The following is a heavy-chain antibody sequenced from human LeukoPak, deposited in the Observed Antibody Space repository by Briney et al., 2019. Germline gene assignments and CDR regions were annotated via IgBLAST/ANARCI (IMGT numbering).Heavy chain of an antibody. V-gene: IGHV3-23*01. CDR1: GFTFSSYA. J-gene: IGHJ4*02. CDR3: TKDLGWGALDY. CDR2: ISGTGGST. D-gene: IGHD7-27*01. Sequence: GGSLRLSCAASGFTFSSYAVSWVRQAPGKGLEWVSVISGTGGSTYYADSVKGRFTISRDNSKNTLYLQMNSLRAEDTAVYYCTKDLGWGALDYWGQGTLVTVSS.